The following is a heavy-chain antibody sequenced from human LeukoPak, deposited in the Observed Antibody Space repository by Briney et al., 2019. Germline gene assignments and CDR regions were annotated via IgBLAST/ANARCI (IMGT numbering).Heavy chain of an antibody. J-gene: IGHJ4*02. V-gene: IGHV4-4*07. CDR1: GYSISSGYY. Sequence: SETLSLTCTVSGYSISSGYYWSWIRQPAGKGLEWIGRIYTSGNTNYNPSLKSRVTMSVDRSKNQFSLKLSSVTAADTAVYYCASRAGEPSHFDYWGQGTLVTVSS. CDR3: ASRAGEPSHFDY. D-gene: IGHD3-10*01. CDR2: IYTSGNT.